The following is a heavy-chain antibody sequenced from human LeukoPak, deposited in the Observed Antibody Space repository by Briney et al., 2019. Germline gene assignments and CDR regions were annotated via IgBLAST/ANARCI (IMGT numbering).Heavy chain of an antibody. J-gene: IGHJ4*02. D-gene: IGHD3-10*01. CDR2: INPNSGGT. V-gene: IGHV1-2*02. CDR1: GYTFTGYY. Sequence: ASVKVSCKASGYTFTGYYMHWVRQAPGQGLEWMGWINPNSGGTNYAQKFQGRVTMTRDTSISTAYMELRSLRSDDTAVYYCARSMVRGVLADYWGQGTLVTVSS. CDR3: ARSMVRGVLADY.